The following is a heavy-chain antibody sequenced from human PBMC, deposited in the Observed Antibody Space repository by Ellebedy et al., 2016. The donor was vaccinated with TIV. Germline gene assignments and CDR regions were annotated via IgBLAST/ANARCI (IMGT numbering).Heavy chain of an antibody. CDR3: VLVASGTYWFDP. CDR1: GSTFSGYY. J-gene: IGHJ5*02. CDR2: INPKSGTT. V-gene: IGHV1-2*04. D-gene: IGHD6-13*01. Sequence: AASVKVSCKASGSTFSGYYLHWVRQAPGHGLEWMGWINPKSGTTKSAQKFQDWVTMTRDTSISTAYMELNRLTSDATALYYCVLVASGTYWFDPWGQGTLVTVSS.